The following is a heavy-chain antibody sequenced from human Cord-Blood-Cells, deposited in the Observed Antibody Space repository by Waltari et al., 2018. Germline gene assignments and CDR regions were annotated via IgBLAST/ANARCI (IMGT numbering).Heavy chain of an antibody. V-gene: IGHV4-59*01. J-gene: IGHJ4*02. Sequence: QVQLQESGPGLVKPSETLSLTCPVPGGSISSYYLSWLRQPPGKGLEWIGYIYYSGSTNYNPSLKSRVTISVDTSKNQFSLKLSSVTAADTAVYYCARQGSLGDLGFDYWGQGTLVTVSS. D-gene: IGHD3-16*01. CDR1: GGSISSYY. CDR2: IYYSGST. CDR3: ARQGSLGDLGFDY.